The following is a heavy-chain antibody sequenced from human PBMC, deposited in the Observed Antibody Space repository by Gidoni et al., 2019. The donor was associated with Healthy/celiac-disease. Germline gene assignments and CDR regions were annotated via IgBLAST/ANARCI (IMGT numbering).Heavy chain of an antibody. V-gene: IGHV4-39*01. J-gene: IGHJ4*02. Sequence: QLQLQESGPGLVKPSETLSLTCTVSGGSISSSSYYWGWIRQPPGKGLEWIGSIYYSGSTYYNPSLKSRVTISVDTSKNQFSLKLSSVTAADTAVYYCARQGHDYGDYAGYWGQGTLVTVSS. CDR2: IYYSGST. D-gene: IGHD4-17*01. CDR1: GGSISSSSYY. CDR3: ARQGHDYGDYAGY.